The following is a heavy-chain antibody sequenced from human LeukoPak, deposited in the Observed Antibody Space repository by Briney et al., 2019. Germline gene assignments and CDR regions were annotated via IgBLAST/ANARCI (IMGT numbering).Heavy chain of an antibody. Sequence: SQTLSLICAISGDSVSSNSAAWNWIRQSPSRGLEWLGRIYYRSKSKWYTDYAVSVESRITINPDTSKNQFSLQLNSVTPEDTAVYYCARVNVGSAIFEPNWFDPWGQGTLVTVSS. CDR1: GDSVSSNSAA. V-gene: IGHV6-1*01. CDR3: ARVNVGSAIFEPNWFDP. CDR2: IYYRSKSKWYT. D-gene: IGHD3-3*01. J-gene: IGHJ5*02.